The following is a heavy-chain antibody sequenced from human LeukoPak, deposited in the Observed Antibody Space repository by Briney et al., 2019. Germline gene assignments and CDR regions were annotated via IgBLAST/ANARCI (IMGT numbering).Heavy chain of an antibody. J-gene: IGHJ3*02. CDR3: ARGEYSSGWYSPDAFDI. Sequence: GGSLRLSCAASGFTFSSYSMNWVRQAPGKGLEWVSYISSTSSTIYYADSVKGRFTISRDNAKNSLYLQVNSLRAEDTAVYYCARGEYSSGWYSPDAFDIWGQGTMVTVSS. CDR2: ISSTSSTI. D-gene: IGHD6-19*01. CDR1: GFTFSSYS. V-gene: IGHV3-48*01.